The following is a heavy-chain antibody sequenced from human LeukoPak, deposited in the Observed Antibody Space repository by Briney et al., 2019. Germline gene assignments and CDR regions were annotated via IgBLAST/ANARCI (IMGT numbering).Heavy chain of an antibody. Sequence: PGGSLRLSCAASGFTFSSYSMNWVRQAPGKGLEWVSYISTSGTTIYYADSVKGRFTISRDNSKNTLYLQMNSLRAEDTAVYYCAKDGQWLVPDYWGQGTLVTVSS. J-gene: IGHJ4*02. CDR3: AKDGQWLVPDY. CDR2: ISTSGTTI. D-gene: IGHD6-19*01. CDR1: GFTFSSYS. V-gene: IGHV3-48*01.